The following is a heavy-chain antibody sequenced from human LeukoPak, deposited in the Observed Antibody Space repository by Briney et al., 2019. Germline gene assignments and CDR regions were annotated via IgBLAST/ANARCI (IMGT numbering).Heavy chain of an antibody. CDR3: AREGWELLL. CDR2: IYYSGST. V-gene: IGHV4-39*02. Sequence: SETLSLTCTVSGGSISSSSYYWGWIRQPPGKGLEWIGSIYYSGSTYYNPSLKSRVTISVDTSKNQFSLKLSSVTAADTAVYYCAREGWELLLWGQGTLVTVSS. CDR1: GGSISSSSYY. D-gene: IGHD1-26*01. J-gene: IGHJ4*02.